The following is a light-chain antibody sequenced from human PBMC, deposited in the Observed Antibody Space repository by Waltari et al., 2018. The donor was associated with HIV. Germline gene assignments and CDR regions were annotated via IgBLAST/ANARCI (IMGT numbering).Light chain of an antibody. CDR3: QQRGDWPPFT. J-gene: IGKJ4*01. CDR2: GAS. Sequence: EIVLTQSPATLSLSPGERATLPCRASQTLNNYFSWFQKKPGQPPRLSIYGASNWATGIPARFSGSGSGTDFTLTISSLEPEDFAVYYCQQRGDWPPFTFGGGTKVEIK. V-gene: IGKV3-11*01. CDR1: QTLNNY.